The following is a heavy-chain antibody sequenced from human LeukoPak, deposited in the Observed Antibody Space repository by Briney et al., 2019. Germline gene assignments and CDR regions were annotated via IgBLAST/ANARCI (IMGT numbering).Heavy chain of an antibody. Sequence: PSETLSLTCTVSGGSISSGGYYWSWIRQPPGKGLEWIGYIYHSGSTYYNPSLKSRVTISVDRSKNQFSLKLSSVTAADTAVYYCAREAAAGKAHYFDYWGQGTLVTVSS. V-gene: IGHV4-30-2*01. D-gene: IGHD6-13*01. J-gene: IGHJ4*02. CDR2: IYHSGST. CDR1: GGSISSGGYY. CDR3: AREAAAGKAHYFDY.